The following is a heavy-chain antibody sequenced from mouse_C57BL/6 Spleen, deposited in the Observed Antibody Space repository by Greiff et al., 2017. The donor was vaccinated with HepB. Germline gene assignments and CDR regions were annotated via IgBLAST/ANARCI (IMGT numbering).Heavy chain of an antibody. V-gene: IGHV1-18*01. CDR3: ARRGDGYHWYFDV. Sequence: EVMLVESGPELVKPGASVKIPCKASGYTFTDYNMDWVKQSHGKSLEWIGDINPNNGGTIYNQKFKGKATLTVDKSSSTAYMELRSLTSEDTAVYYCARRGDGYHWYFDVWGTGTTVTVSS. CDR1: GYTFTDYN. J-gene: IGHJ1*03. CDR2: INPNNGGT. D-gene: IGHD2-3*01.